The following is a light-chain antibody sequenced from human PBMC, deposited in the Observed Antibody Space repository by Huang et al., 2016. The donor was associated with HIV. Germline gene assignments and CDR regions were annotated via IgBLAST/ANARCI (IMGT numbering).Light chain of an antibody. Sequence: EIVMTQSPATLSVSPGERATLSCRASQSVGSNLAWYQQSGGQAPRLLCYAASTRVTGIPARFSGSGSGTEFTLTVSSLQSEDFAVYYCQQHNSWPRTFGQGTRV. CDR3: QQHNSWPRT. V-gene: IGKV3-15*01. CDR2: AAS. CDR1: QSVGSN. J-gene: IGKJ1*01.